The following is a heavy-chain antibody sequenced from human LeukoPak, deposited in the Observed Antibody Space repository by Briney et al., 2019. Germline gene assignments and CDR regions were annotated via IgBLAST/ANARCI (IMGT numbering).Heavy chain of an antibody. Sequence: PSETLSLTCTVSGGSITSGDYYWSWIRQPPGKGLEWIGYIYYSGSTYYNPSLKSRVTISVDTSKNQFSLKLSSVTAADTAVYYCARVGGYLTSFDYWGQGTLVTVSS. J-gene: IGHJ4*02. CDR3: ARVGGYLTSFDY. CDR1: GGSITSGDYY. V-gene: IGHV4-30-4*02. CDR2: IYYSGST. D-gene: IGHD3-22*01.